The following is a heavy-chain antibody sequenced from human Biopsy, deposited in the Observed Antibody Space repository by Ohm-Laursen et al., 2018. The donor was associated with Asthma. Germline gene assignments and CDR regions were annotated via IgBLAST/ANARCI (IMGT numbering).Heavy chain of an antibody. CDR1: GDSISSTYW. Sequence: PGTLSLTCTVSGDSISSTYWWSWVRQPPGKGLEWIGEIYPSGITNYNPSLKSRVTISVDKSKNQFSLKLRSVTAADTAVYSCARHMKGVSVFDIWGQGTMVIVSS. CDR2: IYPSGIT. D-gene: IGHD3-10*01. CDR3: ARHMKGVSVFDI. V-gene: IGHV4-4*01. J-gene: IGHJ3*02.